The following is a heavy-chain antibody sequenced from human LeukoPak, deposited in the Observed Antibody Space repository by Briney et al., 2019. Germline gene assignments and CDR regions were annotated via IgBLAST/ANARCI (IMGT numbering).Heavy chain of an antibody. D-gene: IGHD4-11*01. CDR2: IRYDGSNK. J-gene: IGHJ4*02. CDR3: VKGSRTTVTNKQIDY. CDR1: GFTFSSYG. Sequence: PGGSLRLFCAASGFTFSSYGMHWVRQAPGKGLEWVAFIRYDGSNKYYADSVKGRFTISRDNSKNTLYLQMNSLRAEDTAVYYCVKGSRTTVTNKQIDYWGQGTLVTVSS. V-gene: IGHV3-30*02.